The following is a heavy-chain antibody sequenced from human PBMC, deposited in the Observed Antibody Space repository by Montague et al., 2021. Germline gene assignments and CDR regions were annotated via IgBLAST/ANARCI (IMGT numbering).Heavy chain of an antibody. J-gene: IGHJ4*02. V-gene: IGHV3-30-3*01. CDR2: ISNGGSDT. CDR1: GFTFSNYP. CDR3: ARAAGSRAADP. D-gene: IGHD3-10*01. Sequence: SLRLSCAASGFTFSNYPMHWVRQAPGKGLEWVAAISNGGSDTYYADSVKGRFTISRDNSKNTVSLQMNSLRGEDTAVYYCARAAGSRAADPWGQGTLVTVSS.